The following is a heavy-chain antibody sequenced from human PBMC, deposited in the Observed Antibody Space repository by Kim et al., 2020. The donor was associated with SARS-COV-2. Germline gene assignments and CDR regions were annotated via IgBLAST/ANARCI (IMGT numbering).Heavy chain of an antibody. CDR3: ARDSWWDVTIVVAVNRGFDY. J-gene: IGHJ4*02. Sequence: GGSLRLSCAASGFTFGAYAIHWVRRAPGKGLEWVAAISHDGNNKYYTESAKGRFTVSRDNSKNTLYLQMNSLRPEDTAVYYCARDSWWDVTIVVAVNRGFDYWGQGTLVTVSS. D-gene: IGHD2-15*01. CDR1: GFTFGAYA. V-gene: IGHV3-30-3*01. CDR2: ISHDGNNK.